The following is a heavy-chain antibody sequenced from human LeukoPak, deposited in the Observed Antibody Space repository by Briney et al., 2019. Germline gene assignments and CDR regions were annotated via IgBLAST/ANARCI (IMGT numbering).Heavy chain of an antibody. CDR3: ARARNGSFDY. Sequence: GGSLRLSCAASGFTFDDYAMHWVRQPPGKGLVWVSRINSDGSTTTYADSVKGRFTISRDNAKNTLYLQMNSLRAEDTAVYYCARARNGSFDYWGQGTLVTVSS. CDR1: GFTFDDYA. D-gene: IGHD1-26*01. V-gene: IGHV3-74*01. J-gene: IGHJ4*02. CDR2: INSDGSTT.